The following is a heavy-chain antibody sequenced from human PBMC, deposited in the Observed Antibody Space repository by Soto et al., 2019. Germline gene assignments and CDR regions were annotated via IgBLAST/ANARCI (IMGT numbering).Heavy chain of an antibody. D-gene: IGHD5-12*01. V-gene: IGHV1-69*06. Sequence: QVQLVQSGAEVKKPGSSVKVSCKGSGDTFHRHALSWVRQAPGQGLEWMGGIIPMFGTANYAQKFQGRVTITADTSTSTAYMELSSLRFEDTAFYYCAVIGYDLDYCGQGTLVAVSS. CDR2: IIPMFGTA. J-gene: IGHJ4*02. CDR1: GDTFHRHA. CDR3: AVIGYDLDY.